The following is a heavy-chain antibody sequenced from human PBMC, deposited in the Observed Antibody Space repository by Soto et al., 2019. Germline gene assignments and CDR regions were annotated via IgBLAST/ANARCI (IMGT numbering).Heavy chain of an antibody. Sequence: PVGSLRLSCASSVFPFSSYVMSCVRHSPGKWLEWVSGISGGGSNTFYADSVKGRFTISRDNSKNTLYLQMNSLRAEDTAVYYCAKDVRSIAASPINFYYGMEVWGQGTTGNLSS. J-gene: IGHJ6*01. CDR1: VFPFSSYV. V-gene: IGHV3-23*01. CDR2: ISGGGSNT. D-gene: IGHD6-6*01. CDR3: AKDVRSIAASPINFYYGMEV.